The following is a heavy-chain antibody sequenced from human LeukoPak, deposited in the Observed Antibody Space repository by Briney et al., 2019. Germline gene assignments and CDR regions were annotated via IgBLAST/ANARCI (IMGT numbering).Heavy chain of an antibody. V-gene: IGHV4-34*01. CDR1: GGSFSGYY. J-gene: IGHJ4*02. D-gene: IGHD6-13*01. CDR3: ARALYSSSWYYFDY. CDR2: INHSGTT. Sequence: SETLSLTCAVYGGSFSGYYWSWIRQPPGKGLEWIGEINHSGTTNSNPSLKSRVTISLDTSKNQFSLNLSSVTAADTAVYYCARALYSSSWYYFDYWGQGALVTVSS.